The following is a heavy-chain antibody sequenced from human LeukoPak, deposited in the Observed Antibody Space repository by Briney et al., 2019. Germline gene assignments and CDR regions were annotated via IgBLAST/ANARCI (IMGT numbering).Heavy chain of an antibody. CDR2: ISSSSSYI. V-gene: IGHV3-21*01. D-gene: IGHD6-13*01. CDR1: GFTFSSYS. J-gene: IGHJ3*02. Sequence: PGGSLRLSCAASGFTFSSYSMNWVRQAPGKGLEWVSSISSSSSYIYYADSVKGRFTISRDNAKNSLYLQMNSLRAEDTAVYYCARLGIAAAEGAFDIWGQGTMVTVSS. CDR3: ARLGIAAAEGAFDI.